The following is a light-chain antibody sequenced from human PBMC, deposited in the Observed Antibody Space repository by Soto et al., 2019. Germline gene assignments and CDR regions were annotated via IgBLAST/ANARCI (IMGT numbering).Light chain of an antibody. CDR3: QSYDSTLRGV. CDR2: GNN. Sequence: QSVLTQPPSVSGAPGQRVTIFCTGSSSNIGAGYDVHWYQQLPGTAPKLLIYGNNNRPSGVPDRFSGSRSGTSASLAITGLQAEDEADYYCQSYDSTLRGVFGGGTKVTVL. CDR1: SSNIGAGYD. V-gene: IGLV1-40*01. J-gene: IGLJ2*01.